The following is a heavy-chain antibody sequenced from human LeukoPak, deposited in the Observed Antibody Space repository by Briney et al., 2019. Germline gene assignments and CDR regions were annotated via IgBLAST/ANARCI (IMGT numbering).Heavy chain of an antibody. CDR1: GFIVSSHF. CDR2: IYSDGST. J-gene: IGHJ4*02. CDR3: ARGLGGNNPSYFDY. V-gene: IGHV3-53*01. Sequence: GGSLRLSCAASGFIVSSHFMSWVRQPPGKGLEWVSVIYSDGSTYYTDSVKGRFTISRDNSKNTLYLQMNSLRVEVTAVYYCARGLGGNNPSYFDYWGQGTLVTVSS. D-gene: IGHD4-23*01.